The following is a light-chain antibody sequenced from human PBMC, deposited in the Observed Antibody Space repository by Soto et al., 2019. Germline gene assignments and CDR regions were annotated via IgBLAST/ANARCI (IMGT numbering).Light chain of an antibody. CDR1: SSNNGNNA. CDR2: YDD. J-gene: IGLJ2*01. V-gene: IGLV1-36*01. Sequence: QSVLTQPPSVSEAPRQRVTISCSGSSSNNGNNAVNWYQQLPGKAPKLLIYYDDLLPSGVSDRFSGSKSGTSASLAISGLQSEDEADYYCAAWDDSLNVVVFGGGTKLTVL. CDR3: AAWDDSLNVVV.